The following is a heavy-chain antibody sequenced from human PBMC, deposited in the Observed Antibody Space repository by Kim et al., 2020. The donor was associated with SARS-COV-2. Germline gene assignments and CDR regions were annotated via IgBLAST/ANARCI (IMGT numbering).Heavy chain of an antibody. CDR2: INHSGST. Sequence: SETLSLTCAVYGGSFSGYYWSWIRQPPGKGLEWIGEINHSGSTNYNPSLKSRVTISVDTSKNQFSLKLSSVTAADTAVYYCARLIAVAGTHFDYWGQGTLVTVSS. J-gene: IGHJ4*02. V-gene: IGHV4-34*01. CDR3: ARLIAVAGTHFDY. D-gene: IGHD6-19*01. CDR1: GGSFSGYY.